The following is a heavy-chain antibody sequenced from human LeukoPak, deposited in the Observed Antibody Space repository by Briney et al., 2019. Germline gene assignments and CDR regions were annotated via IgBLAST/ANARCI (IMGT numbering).Heavy chain of an antibody. CDR2: MYPGDSDI. V-gene: IGHV5-51*01. CDR3: ARFGQGGWAAKFDS. J-gene: IGHJ4*02. Sequence: GEPLKTSCKGSAYIFSNYWIGWVRQMPGKGLEWMGIMYPGDSDIRYSPSFLGHVTISVDKSIHTVYLQWSSLKASDTAMYYCARFGQGGWAAKFDSWGQGTLVTVPS. CDR1: AYIFSNYW. D-gene: IGHD3-10*01.